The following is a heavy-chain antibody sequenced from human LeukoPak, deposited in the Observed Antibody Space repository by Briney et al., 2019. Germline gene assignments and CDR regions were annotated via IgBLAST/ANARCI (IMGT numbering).Heavy chain of an antibody. CDR1: GGSISTYY. Sequence: SETLSLTCTVSGGSISTYYWSWIRQPPGKGLEWIGYIHYSGSTNYNPSLKSRVAISVDTSKNQFSLTLSFVTAADTAVYYCARLIGGVGYFDLWGRGTLVTVSS. J-gene: IGHJ2*01. V-gene: IGHV4-59*08. CDR2: IHYSGST. CDR3: ARLIGGVGYFDL.